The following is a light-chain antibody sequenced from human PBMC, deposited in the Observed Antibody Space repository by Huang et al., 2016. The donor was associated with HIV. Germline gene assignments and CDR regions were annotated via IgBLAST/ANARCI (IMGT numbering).Light chain of an antibody. Sequence: DIVLTQSPDSLAVSLGERATINCKSSQSVLYTSNNKSHLAWYQQKPGQPPRLLIYWASIRESGVPDRFSGSGSGTDFTLTIRSLQAEDVAVYYGTPMYTFGQGTRLEIK. V-gene: IGKV4-1*01. CDR1: QSVLYTSNNKSH. J-gene: IGKJ2*01. CDR2: WAS. CDR3: TPMYT.